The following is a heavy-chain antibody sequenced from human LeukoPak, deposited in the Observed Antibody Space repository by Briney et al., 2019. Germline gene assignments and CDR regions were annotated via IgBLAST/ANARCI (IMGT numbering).Heavy chain of an antibody. CDR1: GFTFSSYA. D-gene: IGHD6-6*01. J-gene: IGHJ4*02. CDR2: ISGSGGST. CDR3: AKDLWSIGKYAARIFDY. V-gene: IGHV3-23*01. Sequence: PGGSLRLSCAASGFTFSSYAMSWVRQAPGKGLEWVSAISGSGGSTYYADSVKGRFTISRDNSKNTLYLQMNSLRAEDTAVYYCAKDLWSIGKYAARIFDYWGQGTLVTVSS.